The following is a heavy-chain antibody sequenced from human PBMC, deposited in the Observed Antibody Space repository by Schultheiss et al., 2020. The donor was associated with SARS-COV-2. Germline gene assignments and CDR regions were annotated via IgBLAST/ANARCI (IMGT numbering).Heavy chain of an antibody. CDR2: FDPEDGET. V-gene: IGHV1-24*01. D-gene: IGHD4-17*01. J-gene: IGHJ4*02. CDR3: ATMVGHDYGDYRYGYFDY. CDR1: GYTLTELS. Sequence: ASVKVSCKVSGYTLTELSMHWVRQAPGKGLEWMGGFDPEDGETIYAQKFQGGVTMTEDTSTDTAYMELSSLSSEDTVVYYCATMVGHDYGDYRYGYFDYWCQGALVTVSS.